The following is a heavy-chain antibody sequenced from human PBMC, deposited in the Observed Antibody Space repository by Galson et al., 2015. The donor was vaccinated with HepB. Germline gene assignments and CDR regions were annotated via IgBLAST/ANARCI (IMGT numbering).Heavy chain of an antibody. J-gene: IGHJ6*02. CDR3: AKDRAQIVVVFTYYYYYVMDV. CDR1: GFTFSSYG. CDR2: ISYDGSNK. D-gene: IGHD3-22*01. Sequence: SLRLSCAASGFTFSSYGMHWVRQAPGKGLEWVAVISYDGSNKYYADSVKGRFTISRDNSQNTLYLQMNSLKAEDTAVYYCAKDRAQIVVVFTYYYYYVMDVWGQGTTVTVSS. V-gene: IGHV3-30*18.